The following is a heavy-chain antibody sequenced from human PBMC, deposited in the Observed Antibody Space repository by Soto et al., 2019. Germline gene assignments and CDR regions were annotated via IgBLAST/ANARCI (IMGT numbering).Heavy chain of an antibody. CDR2: IYYSGST. J-gene: IGHJ4*02. D-gene: IGHD5-12*01. Sequence: SETLSLTCTVSGGSISSYYWSWIRQPPGKGLEWIGYIYYSGSTNYNPSLKSRVTISVDTSKNQFSLKLSSVTAADTAVYYCARADVDIVATIRGHYFDDWGQRTLVTVSS. CDR3: ARADVDIVATIRGHYFDD. V-gene: IGHV4-59*12. CDR1: GGSISSYY.